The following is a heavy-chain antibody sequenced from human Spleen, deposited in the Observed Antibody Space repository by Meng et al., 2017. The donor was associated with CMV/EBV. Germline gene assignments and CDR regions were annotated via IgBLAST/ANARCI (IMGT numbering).Heavy chain of an antibody. V-gene: IGHV3-23*01. Sequence: FSSYAMSWGRQAPGKGVEWVSAIGGSDGSTYYADYVKGRFTITREDSKNTLYLQMNRLRAADTAVDYCAKALIVVVPAANGGDWFDPWGQGTLVTVSS. D-gene: IGHD2-2*01. CDR1: FSSYA. CDR3: AKALIVVVPAANGGDWFDP. J-gene: IGHJ5*02. CDR2: IGGSDGST.